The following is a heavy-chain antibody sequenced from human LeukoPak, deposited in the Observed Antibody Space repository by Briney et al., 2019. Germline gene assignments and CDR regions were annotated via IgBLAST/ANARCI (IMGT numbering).Heavy chain of an antibody. CDR1: GGSISSGSYY. J-gene: IGHJ3*02. V-gene: IGHV4-61*01. CDR3: TRGRRMITFGGVIAGDAFDI. CDR2: IYYSGST. Sequence: TSQTLSLTCTVSGGSISSGSYYWSWIRQPPGKGLEWIGYIYYSGSTNYNPSLKSRVTISVDTSKNQFSLKLSSVTAADTAVYYCTRGRRMITFGGVIAGDAFDIWGQGTMVTVSS. D-gene: IGHD3-16*02.